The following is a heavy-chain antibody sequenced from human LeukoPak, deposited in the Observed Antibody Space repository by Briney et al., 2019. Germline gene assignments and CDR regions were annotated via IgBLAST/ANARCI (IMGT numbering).Heavy chain of an antibody. Sequence: GGSLRLSCAASGFTFNSYAMYWVRQAPGKGLEWVSGVFGSGGSAHYADSVKGRFTISRDNSKNTVYLQMDSLRVEDTAVYYCGKTTTGYSSGRYPGWPVDYWGQGTLVTVSS. D-gene: IGHD6-19*01. J-gene: IGHJ4*02. CDR1: GFTFNSYA. CDR3: GKTTTGYSSGRYPGWPVDY. V-gene: IGHV3-23*01. CDR2: VFGSGGSA.